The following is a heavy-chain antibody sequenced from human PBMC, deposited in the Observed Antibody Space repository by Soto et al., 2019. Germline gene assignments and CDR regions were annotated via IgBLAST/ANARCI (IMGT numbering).Heavy chain of an antibody. J-gene: IGHJ4*02. V-gene: IGHV3-23*01. CDR3: AKAVFEEDILTGYYPY. CDR2: ISGSGGST. CDR1: GFTFSSYA. Sequence: GESLKISCAASGFTFSSYAMSWVRQAPGKGLEWVSAISGSGGSTYYADSVKGRFTISRDNSKNTLYLQMNSLRAEDTAVYYCAKAVFEEDILTGYYPYWGQGTLVTVSS. D-gene: IGHD3-9*01.